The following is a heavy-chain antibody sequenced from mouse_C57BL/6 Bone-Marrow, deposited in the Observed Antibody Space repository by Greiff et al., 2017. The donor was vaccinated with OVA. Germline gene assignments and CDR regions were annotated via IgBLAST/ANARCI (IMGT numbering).Heavy chain of an antibody. D-gene: IGHD1-1*01. V-gene: IGHV1-81*01. CDR1: GYTFTSYG. J-gene: IGHJ4*01. Sequence: QVQLQQSGAELARPGASVKLSCKASGYTFTSYGISWVKQRTGQGLEWIGETYPRSGNTYYNEKFKGKATLTADTSSSTAYMELRSLTSEDSAVYFCARKTLTTVVAKDYAMDYWGQGTSVTVSS. CDR3: ARKTLTTVVAKDYAMDY. CDR2: TYPRSGNT.